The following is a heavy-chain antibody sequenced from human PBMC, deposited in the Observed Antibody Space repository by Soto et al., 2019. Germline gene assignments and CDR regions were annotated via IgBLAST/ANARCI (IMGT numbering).Heavy chain of an antibody. V-gene: IGHV3-23*01. J-gene: IGHJ6*02. CDR2: ISGRGGST. D-gene: IGHD4-17*01. Sequence: EVQLLESGGGLVQPGGSLRLSCTASGFTFSNYAMSWVRQAPDKGLEWVSAISGRGGSTYYADSVKGRFTIPRDNSKNMLFLQMNSLRAEDTALYYCAKDSTVTTSLYSYYYGLDVWAQGTTVTVSS. CDR1: GFTFSNYA. CDR3: AKDSTVTTSLYSYYYGLDV.